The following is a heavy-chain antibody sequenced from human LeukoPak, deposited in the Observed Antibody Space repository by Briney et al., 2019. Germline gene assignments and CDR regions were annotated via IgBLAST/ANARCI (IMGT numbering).Heavy chain of an antibody. CDR3: AKGRAAAGMSPLPLSGMDV. CDR2: IRDCGGST. V-gene: IGHV3-23*01. D-gene: IGHD6-13*01. J-gene: IGHJ6*02. CDR1: LFPLRSYA. Sequence: GGGLTLSCASSLFPLRSYAMSWVGQAPAKGLEWVSVIRDCGGSTDYADSVKGRSTISRANSKNTLYLQMTSLRAEDPPVYYRAKGRAAAGMSPLPLSGMDVWGQGTTVTVSS.